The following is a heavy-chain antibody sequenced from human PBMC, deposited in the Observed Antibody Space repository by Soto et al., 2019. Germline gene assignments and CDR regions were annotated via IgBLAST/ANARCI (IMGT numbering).Heavy chain of an antibody. CDR2: IYYSGTT. CDR1: GYSISSSNW. CDR3: ARREIQGPIDY. D-gene: IGHD1-26*01. Sequence: QVQLQESGPGLVKPSDTLSLTCAVSGYSISSSNWWGWIRQPPGKGLAWIGYIYYSGTTYYNQSLNSLGTRSVDTSKNQFSLKLTFVTAVDKAVYYCARREIQGPIDYWGQPTLVTASS. J-gene: IGHJ4*02. V-gene: IGHV4-28*01.